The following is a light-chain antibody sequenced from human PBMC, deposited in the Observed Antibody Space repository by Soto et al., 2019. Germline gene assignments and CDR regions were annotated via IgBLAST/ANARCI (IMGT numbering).Light chain of an antibody. V-gene: IGKV1-5*01. Sequence: DIQMTQSPSTLAASLXXXXXSXCXASQSISSWLAWYQQKPGKAPKLLIYDASSLESGVPSRFSGSASGTEFTLTISSLEPEDFAVYYCQQRSKWPPTFGQGTKVDIK. CDR3: QQRSKWPPT. J-gene: IGKJ1*01. CDR2: DAS. CDR1: QSISSW.